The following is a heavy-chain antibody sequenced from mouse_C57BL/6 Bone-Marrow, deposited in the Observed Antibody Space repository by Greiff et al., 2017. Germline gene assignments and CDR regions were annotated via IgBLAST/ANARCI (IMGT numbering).Heavy chain of an antibody. CDR2: IYPGSGST. V-gene: IGHV1-55*01. CDR3: ARWAYYYGSGGFAY. Sequence: QVQLQQPGAELVKPGASVKMSCKASGYTFTSYWITWVKQRPGQGLEWIGDIYPGSGSTNYNEKFKSKATLTVDTSSSTAYMQLSSLTSEDSAVYYCARWAYYYGSGGFAYWGQGTLVTVSA. D-gene: IGHD1-1*01. CDR1: GYTFTSYW. J-gene: IGHJ3*01.